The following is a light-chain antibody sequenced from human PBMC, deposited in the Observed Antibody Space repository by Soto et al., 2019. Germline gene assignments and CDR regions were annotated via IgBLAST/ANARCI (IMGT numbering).Light chain of an antibody. CDR1: SGINVDTYR. CDR2: YKSDSDK. Sequence: QAVVTQPSSLSASPGASASLTCTLRSGINVDTYRIYWYQQKPGSPPQYLLRYKSDSDKQQGSGVPSRFSGSKDASANAGILVISGLQSEDEADYYCLIWHSSAWVFGGGTKVTVL. CDR3: LIWHSSAWV. J-gene: IGLJ3*02. V-gene: IGLV5-45*03.